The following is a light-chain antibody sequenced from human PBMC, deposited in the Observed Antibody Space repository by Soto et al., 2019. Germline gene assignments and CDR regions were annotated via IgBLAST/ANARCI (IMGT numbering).Light chain of an antibody. CDR2: NND. Sequence: QSALTQPPSASGTPGQRVTISCSGGSSNIGTNSVNWYQQLPGRAPKLLIYNNDLRPSGVPDRFSGSKSGTSASLAISGLQSEDKADYYCAAWDDSLNGFYVFGIGTKVTV. V-gene: IGLV1-44*01. J-gene: IGLJ1*01. CDR1: SSNIGTNS. CDR3: AAWDDSLNGFYV.